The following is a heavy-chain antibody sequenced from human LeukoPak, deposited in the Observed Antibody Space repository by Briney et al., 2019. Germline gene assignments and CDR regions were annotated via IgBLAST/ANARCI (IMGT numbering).Heavy chain of an antibody. CDR3: AELGITMIGGV. V-gene: IGHV3-30*04. J-gene: IGHJ6*04. Sequence: GGSLRLSCATSGFTFSSYAMHWVRQAPGKGLEWVAVISYDGSNKYYADSVKGRFTISRDNSKNSLYLQMNSLRAEDTAVYYCAELGITMIGGVWGKGTTVTISS. CDR2: ISYDGSNK. D-gene: IGHD3-10*02. CDR1: GFTFSSYA.